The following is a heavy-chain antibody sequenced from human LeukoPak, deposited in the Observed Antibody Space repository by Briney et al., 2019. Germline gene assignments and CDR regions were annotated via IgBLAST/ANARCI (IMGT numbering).Heavy chain of an antibody. CDR1: GGSFSGYY. V-gene: IGHV4-34*01. D-gene: IGHD3-22*01. CDR2: INHSGST. CDR3: ARARNYYDSSGFYYEGDAFDI. Sequence: SETLSLTCAVYGGSFSGYYWSWIRQPPGKGLEWIGEINHSGSTNYNPSLKSRVTISVDTSRNQFSLKLSSVTAADTAVYYCARARNYYDSSGFYYEGDAFDIWGQGTMVTVSS. J-gene: IGHJ3*02.